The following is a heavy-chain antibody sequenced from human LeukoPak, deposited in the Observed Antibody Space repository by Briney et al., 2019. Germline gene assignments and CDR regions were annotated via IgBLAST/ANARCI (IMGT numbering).Heavy chain of an antibody. CDR2: IRGSGGSI. CDR1: GFTFSNYA. D-gene: IGHD2-21*02. CDR3: AKETGGGDYDWASSFDY. J-gene: IGHJ4*02. Sequence: PGGSLRLSCAASGFTFSNYAMSWVRQAPGKGLEWVAAIRGSGGSIYYADSVKGRFTISRDNSKTTLYLQMKSLRAEDTAVYYCAKETGGGDYDWASSFDYWGQGTLVTVSS. V-gene: IGHV3-23*01.